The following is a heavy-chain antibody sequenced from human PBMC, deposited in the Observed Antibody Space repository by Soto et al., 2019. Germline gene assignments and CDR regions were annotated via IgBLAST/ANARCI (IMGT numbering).Heavy chain of an antibody. D-gene: IGHD4-17*01. CDR3: AKDYGDYGHFDY. CDR1: GYTFTDYY. J-gene: IGHJ4*02. CDR2: INPNSGVT. Sequence: ASVKVSCKASGYTFTDYYIHWVRQAPGQGLEWMGWINPNSGVTNYAQNFQGRVTMARDTSISTAYMELSRLRSDDTAVYYCAKDYGDYGHFDYWGQGTLVTVSS. V-gene: IGHV1-2*02.